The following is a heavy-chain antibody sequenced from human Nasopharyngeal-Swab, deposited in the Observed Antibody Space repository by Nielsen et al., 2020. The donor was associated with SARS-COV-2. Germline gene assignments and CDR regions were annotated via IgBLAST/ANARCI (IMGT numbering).Heavy chain of an antibody. D-gene: IGHD5-18*01. Sequence: WIRQPPGKGLEWVGRIRSKANSYATAYAAPVKGRFTISRDDSKNTAYLQMNSLKTEDTAVYYCTSRYSYGLWGQGTLVTVSS. J-gene: IGHJ4*02. CDR3: TSRYSYGL. V-gene: IGHV3-73*01. CDR2: IRSKANSYAT.